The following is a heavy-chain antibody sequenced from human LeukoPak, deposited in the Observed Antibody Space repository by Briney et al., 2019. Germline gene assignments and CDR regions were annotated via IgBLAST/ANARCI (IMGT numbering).Heavy chain of an antibody. J-gene: IGHJ5*02. CDR2: ITAYNGNT. CDR1: GYTFTNYG. D-gene: IGHD1-26*01. CDR3: AKDYEPLVGVHRWGDWFDP. V-gene: IGHV1-18*01. Sequence: ASVKVSRKASGYTFTNYGINWVRQAPGQGLEWMGWITAYNGNTNYAQNLQGRVTMTTDTSTNTAYMDLRSLRSDDTAVYYCAKDYEPLVGVHRWGDWFDPWGQGTLVTVSS.